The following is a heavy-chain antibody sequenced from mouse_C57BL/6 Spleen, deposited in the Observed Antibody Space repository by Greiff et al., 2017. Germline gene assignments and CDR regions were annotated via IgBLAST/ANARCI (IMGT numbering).Heavy chain of an antibody. J-gene: IGHJ2*01. CDR3: TGYSTSDVGY. Sequence: VQLQQPGAELVRPGASVKLSCTASGFNFNNYYMNWVKQRPEQGLEWIGRIDPVDGDTEYAQKFQGKATLTVDTSSTTAYLQLSSLTSEDSAVYYCTGYSTSDVGYWGQGTTLTVSA. D-gene: IGHD2-2*01. V-gene: IGHV14-1*01. CDR2: IDPVDGDT. CDR1: GFNFNNYY.